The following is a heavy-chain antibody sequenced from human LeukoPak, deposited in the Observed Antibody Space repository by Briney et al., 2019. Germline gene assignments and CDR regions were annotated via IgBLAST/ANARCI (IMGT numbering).Heavy chain of an antibody. D-gene: IGHD3-3*01. Sequence: GASVKVSCKASGGSFRSSTFAWVRQAPGRGLEWMGGIIPIFGTANYALEFQGRATITTDESTSTVYMELSSLRSEDTAMYYCARGPLHVALSSGSLKWLDPWGQESLVTVSS. CDR3: ARGPLHVALSSGSLKWLDP. CDR1: GGSFRSST. J-gene: IGHJ5*02. V-gene: IGHV1-69*05. CDR2: IIPIFGTA.